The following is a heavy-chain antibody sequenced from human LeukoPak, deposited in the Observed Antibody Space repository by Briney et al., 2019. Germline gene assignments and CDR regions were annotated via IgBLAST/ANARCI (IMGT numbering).Heavy chain of an antibody. CDR2: IKQDGSEK. Sequence: GGSLRLSCAASGFTFSSYWMSWVRQAPGEGLEWVANIKQDGSEKYYVDSVKGRFTISRDNAKNSLYLQMNSLRAEDTAVYYCARYCSGGSCYDHFDYWGQGTLVTVSS. D-gene: IGHD2-15*01. CDR3: ARYCSGGSCYDHFDY. CDR1: GFTFSSYW. V-gene: IGHV3-7*01. J-gene: IGHJ4*02.